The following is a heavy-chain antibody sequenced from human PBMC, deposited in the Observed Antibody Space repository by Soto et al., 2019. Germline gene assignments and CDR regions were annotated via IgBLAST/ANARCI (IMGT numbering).Heavy chain of an antibody. V-gene: IGHV4-39*01. J-gene: IGHJ4*02. CDR2: IYYSGRT. CDR3: ARLRSNSSGWYGKYYFDY. CDR1: GGSISSSSYY. D-gene: IGHD6-19*01. Sequence: QLQLQESGPGLVKPSETLSLTCTVSGGSISSSSYYWGWIRQPPGNGLEWIGSIYYSGRTYYNPSLKSRVTISVDTSKNQFSLKLSSVTAADTAVYYCARLRSNSSGWYGKYYFDYWGQGTLVTVSS.